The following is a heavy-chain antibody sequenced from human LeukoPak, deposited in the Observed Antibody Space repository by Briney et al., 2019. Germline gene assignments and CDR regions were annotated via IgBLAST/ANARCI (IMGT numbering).Heavy chain of an antibody. D-gene: IGHD6-13*01. J-gene: IGHJ6*02. CDR1: GITFSSYG. Sequence: PGGSLRLSCAASGITFSSYGMHWVRQAPGKGLEWVAVIWYDGSNKYYADSVKGRFTISRDNSKNTLYLQMNSLRAEDTAVYYCARDSSRAADHYYYGMDVWGQGTTVTVSS. CDR3: ARDSSRAADHYYYGMDV. V-gene: IGHV3-33*01. CDR2: IWYDGSNK.